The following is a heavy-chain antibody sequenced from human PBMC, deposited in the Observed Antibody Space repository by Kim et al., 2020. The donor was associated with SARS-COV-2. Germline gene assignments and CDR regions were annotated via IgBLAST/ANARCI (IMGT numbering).Heavy chain of an antibody. CDR1: GFTFSDHY. J-gene: IGHJ4*02. Sequence: GSLRLSCVASGFTFSDHYMSWIRQAPGKGLEWVSHITGSGSTKYYADSVKGRFTISRDNPRNSLYLHMNSLRADDTAVYFCARDHKSTTSSSFDFLGQG. CDR3: ARDHKSTTSSSFDF. CDR2: ITGSGSTK. D-gene: IGHD6-6*01. V-gene: IGHV3-11*01.